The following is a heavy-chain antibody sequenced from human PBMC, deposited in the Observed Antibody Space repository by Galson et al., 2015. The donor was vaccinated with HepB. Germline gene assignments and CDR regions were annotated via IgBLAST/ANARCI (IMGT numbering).Heavy chain of an antibody. CDR3: ARGGSGIAARPRNYYYYYMDV. V-gene: IGHV1-69*13. Sequence: SVKVSCKASGGTFSSYAISWVRQAPGQGLEWMGGIIPIFGTANYAQKFQGRVTITADESTSTAYMELSSLRSEDTAVYYCARGGSGIAARPRNYYYYYMDVWGKGTTVTVSS. CDR1: GGTFSSYA. CDR2: IIPIFGTA. J-gene: IGHJ6*03. D-gene: IGHD6-6*01.